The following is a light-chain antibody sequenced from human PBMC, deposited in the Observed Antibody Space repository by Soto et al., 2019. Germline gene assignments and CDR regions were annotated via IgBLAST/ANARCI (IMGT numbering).Light chain of an antibody. Sequence: DIQMTQSPSSLSASVGDRVTITCRASQSISTWLAWFQQKPGKAPKLLIYRASSLESGAPSRFSGTGSGIEFTLTISSLQPDDFATYYCQQYDDYPWTFGQGTKVDIK. CDR3: QQYDDYPWT. CDR2: RAS. CDR1: QSISTW. J-gene: IGKJ1*01. V-gene: IGKV1-5*03.